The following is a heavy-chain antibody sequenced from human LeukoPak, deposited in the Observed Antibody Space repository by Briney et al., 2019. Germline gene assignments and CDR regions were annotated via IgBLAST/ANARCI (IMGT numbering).Heavy chain of an antibody. Sequence: SETLSLTCSVSGGSISSSSYYWGWIRQPPGKGLEWIGEIYYSGRAYYNSSLKSRLTISVDTSKNQFSLKLSSVTAADTAVYYCARIGRIGEVGAFDIWGQGTMVTVSS. J-gene: IGHJ3*02. D-gene: IGHD2-15*01. CDR2: IYYSGRA. V-gene: IGHV4-39*01. CDR1: GGSISSSSYY. CDR3: ARIGRIGEVGAFDI.